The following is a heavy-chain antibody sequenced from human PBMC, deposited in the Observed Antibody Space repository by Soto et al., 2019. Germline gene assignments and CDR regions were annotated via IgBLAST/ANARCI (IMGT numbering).Heavy chain of an antibody. J-gene: IGHJ6*02. D-gene: IGHD3-10*01. CDR3: ASFDGTLVRGGLSSPYEMDV. Sequence: QVLLVQSGPEVKKPGSSVKVSCKASGGTFNNYAINWVRQAPGKGLEWMGGIIPTFGTGNHAQKFQGRVTIIADESTTTAYMELNSLRSEDTAIYYCASFDGTLVRGGLSSPYEMDVWGQGTTVIVSS. CDR1: GGTFNNYA. V-gene: IGHV1-69*01. CDR2: IIPTFGTG.